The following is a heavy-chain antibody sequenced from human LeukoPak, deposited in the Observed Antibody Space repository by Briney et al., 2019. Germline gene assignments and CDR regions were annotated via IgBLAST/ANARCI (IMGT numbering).Heavy chain of an antibody. CDR2: MSSDGDNI. Sequence: GRSLRLSCAASGFIFNDFGMHWVRQAPDKGLEWVAAMSSDGDNIYHADSVKGRFTISRDTSKNTLYLQMNTLRVEDTAVYYCAKWGDYDILTGYYDSDYWGHGTLVTVSS. J-gene: IGHJ4*01. CDR3: AKWGDYDILTGYYDSDY. CDR1: GFIFNDFG. V-gene: IGHV3-30*18. D-gene: IGHD3-9*01.